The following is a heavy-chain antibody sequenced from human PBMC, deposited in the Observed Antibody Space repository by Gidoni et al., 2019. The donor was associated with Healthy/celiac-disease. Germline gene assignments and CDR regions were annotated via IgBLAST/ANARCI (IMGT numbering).Heavy chain of an antibody. CDR2: IIPIFGTA. V-gene: IGHV1-69*06. D-gene: IGHD6-6*01. CDR3: ARRGSSSSHYYYGMDV. CDR1: GGTFRSYA. Sequence: QVQLVHSGAEVKKPGSSVKVSCKASGGTFRSYAISWVRQAPGQGREWMGGIIPIFGTANYAQKFQVRVTITADKSTSTAYMELSSLRSEDTAVYYCARRGSSSSHYYYGMDVWGQGTTVTVSS. J-gene: IGHJ6*02.